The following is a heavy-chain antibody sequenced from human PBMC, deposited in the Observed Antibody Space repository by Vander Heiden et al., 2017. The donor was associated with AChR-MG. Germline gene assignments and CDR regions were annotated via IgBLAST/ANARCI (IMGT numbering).Heavy chain of an antibody. CDR2: IGGSGGST. V-gene: IGHV3-23*01. CDR1: GFTFSCYA. J-gene: IGHJ4*02. Sequence: EVQLLASGGGLVQPGGSLRLPCAASGFTFSCYAMSWVRQAPGKGLEWVSAIGGSGGSTYYADSVKGRFTISRDNSKNTLYLQMRSLRAEDTAVYYCAKDVGSVGWYSTFDNWGQGTLVTVSS. CDR3: AKDVGSVGWYSTFDN. D-gene: IGHD6-19*01.